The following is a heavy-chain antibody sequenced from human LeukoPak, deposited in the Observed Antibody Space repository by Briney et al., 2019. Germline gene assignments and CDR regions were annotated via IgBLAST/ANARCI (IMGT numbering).Heavy chain of an antibody. V-gene: IGHV3-53*01. CDR1: GFTFSSYE. CDR2: IYSGGTI. D-gene: IGHD3-22*01. CDR3: AREGSYDGSTMWYFDY. J-gene: IGHJ4*02. Sequence: GGSLRLSCAASGFTFSSYEMNWVRQAPGKGLEWVSVIYSGGTIYYADSVKGRFTISRDNSKNTLYLQMNSLRAEDTAVYYCAREGSYDGSTMWYFDYWGQGTLVTVSS.